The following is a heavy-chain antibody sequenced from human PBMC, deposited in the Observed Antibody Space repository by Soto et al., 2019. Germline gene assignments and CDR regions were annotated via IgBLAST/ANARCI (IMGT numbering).Heavy chain of an antibody. D-gene: IGHD4-17*01. CDR3: ARDGGDYTHEHDY. Sequence: QVQLVESGGGVVQPGRSLRLSCAASGFTFSSYGMHWVRQAPGKVLEWVAVIWYDGSNKYYADSVKGRFTISRDNSKNTLYLQMNSLRAEDTAVYFCARDGGDYTHEHDYWGQVTLVTVSS. J-gene: IGHJ4*02. CDR2: IWYDGSNK. V-gene: IGHV3-33*01. CDR1: GFTFSSYG.